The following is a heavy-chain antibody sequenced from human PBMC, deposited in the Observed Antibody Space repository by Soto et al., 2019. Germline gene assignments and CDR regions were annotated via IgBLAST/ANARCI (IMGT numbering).Heavy chain of an antibody. CDR2: IRSKANSYAT. CDR1: GFTFSGSA. CDR3: TLPPGGDCCP. D-gene: IGHD2-21*02. Sequence: EVQLVESGGGLVQPGGSLKLSCAASGFTFSGSAMHWVRQASGKGLEWVGRIRSKANSYATAYAASVKGRFTISRDDSKNTAYLQMSSLKTEDTAVYYCTLPPGGDCCPWGQGTLVTVSS. J-gene: IGHJ5*02. V-gene: IGHV3-73*02.